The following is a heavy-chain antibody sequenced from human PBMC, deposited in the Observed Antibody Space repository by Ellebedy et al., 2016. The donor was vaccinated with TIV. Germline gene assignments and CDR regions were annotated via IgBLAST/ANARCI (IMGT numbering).Heavy chain of an antibody. D-gene: IGHD3-10*01. V-gene: IGHV3-33*08. Sequence: GESLKISCAASGFTFSSYGMHWVRQAPGKGLEWVAVIWYDGSTKYYADSVKGRCTISRDNSKNTLDLQMNSLRAEDTAVYYCAREMTMVRGNLAFDIWGQGTLVIVSS. CDR2: IWYDGSTK. CDR1: GFTFSSYG. J-gene: IGHJ3*02. CDR3: AREMTMVRGNLAFDI.